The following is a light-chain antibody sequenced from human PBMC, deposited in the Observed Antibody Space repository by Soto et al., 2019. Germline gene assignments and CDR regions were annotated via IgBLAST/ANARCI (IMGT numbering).Light chain of an antibody. CDR3: QQLYTLPFT. J-gene: IGKJ5*01. Sequence: DIQMTQSPSSLSASVGDRVTITCQASQGIRNYLNWYQQKAGKAPKLLIYDASNLETGVPLRFSGSGSGTEFTLTISGLLPEDFAAYHCQQLYTLPFTFGQGTRLEI. CDR1: QGIRNY. CDR2: DAS. V-gene: IGKV1-33*01.